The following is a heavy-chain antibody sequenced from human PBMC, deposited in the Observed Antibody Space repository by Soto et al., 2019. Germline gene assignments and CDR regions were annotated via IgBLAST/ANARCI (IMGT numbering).Heavy chain of an antibody. V-gene: IGHV1-18*01. J-gene: IGHJ4*02. CDR3: AREWDNSSGWPTIDY. CDR1: GYTFTSYG. Sequence: ASVKVSCKASGYTFTSYGISWVRQAPGQGLEWMGWISAYNGNTNYAQKLQGRVTMTTDTSTSTAYMELRSLRSDDTAVYYCAREWDNSSGWPTIDYWGQGTLVTVSS. CDR2: ISAYNGNT. D-gene: IGHD6-19*01.